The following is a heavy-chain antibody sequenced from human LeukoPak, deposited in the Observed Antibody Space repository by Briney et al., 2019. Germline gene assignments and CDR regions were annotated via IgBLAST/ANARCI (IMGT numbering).Heavy chain of an antibody. CDR3: AREVADYGGYYYYHYMDV. V-gene: IGHV4-34*01. J-gene: IGHJ6*03. CDR2: IYHSGRT. Sequence: LGTLSLSCAVYGGSFSGYYWSWIRQPPGKGLEWVGEIYHSGRTKYNPSLQSRATTSSDTSKKKISRKLSSVTAADSAMYYCAREVADYGGYYYYHYMDVWGKGTTVTIPS. CDR1: GGSFSGYY. D-gene: IGHD4-23*01.